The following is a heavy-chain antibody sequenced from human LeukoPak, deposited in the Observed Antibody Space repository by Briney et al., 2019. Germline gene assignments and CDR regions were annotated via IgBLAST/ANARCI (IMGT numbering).Heavy chain of an antibody. CDR2: ISYDGSNK. J-gene: IGHJ5*02. Sequence: GGSLRLSCAASGFTFSSYGMHWVRQAPGKGLEWVAVISYDGSNKYYADSVKGRFTISRDNSKNTLYLQMNSLRAEDTAVYYCAKDGSVPFDPWGQGTLVTVSS. CDR3: AKDGSVPFDP. CDR1: GFTFSSYG. D-gene: IGHD3-10*01. V-gene: IGHV3-30*18.